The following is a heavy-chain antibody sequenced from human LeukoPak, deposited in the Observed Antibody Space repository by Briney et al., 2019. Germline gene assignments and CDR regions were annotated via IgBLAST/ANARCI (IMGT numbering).Heavy chain of an antibody. D-gene: IGHD2-15*01. Sequence: ASVKVSCKVSGYTLTELSMHWVRQAPGKGLEWMGGFDPEDGETIYAQKFQGRVAMTEDTATDTAYMELSNLRSEDTAVYFCTSRLLILLWTKDFWGQGTLVTVSS. CDR2: FDPEDGET. V-gene: IGHV1-24*01. CDR3: TSRLLILLWTKDF. CDR1: GYTLTELS. J-gene: IGHJ4*02.